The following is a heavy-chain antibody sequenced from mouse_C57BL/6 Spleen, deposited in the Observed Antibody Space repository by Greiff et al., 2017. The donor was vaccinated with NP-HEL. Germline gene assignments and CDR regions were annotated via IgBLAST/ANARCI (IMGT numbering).Heavy chain of an antibody. V-gene: IGHV14-2*01. CDR3: AYSPLYGYDRVDY. CDR2: IDPEDGET. Sequence: EVQLQQSGAELVKPGASVKLSCTASGFNIKDYYMHWVKQRTEQGLEWIGRIDPEDGETKYAPKFQGKATITADPSSHTAYLQLSSLTSEDTAVYYWAYSPLYGYDRVDYWGQGTTLTVSS. J-gene: IGHJ2*01. CDR1: GFNIKDYY. D-gene: IGHD2-2*01.